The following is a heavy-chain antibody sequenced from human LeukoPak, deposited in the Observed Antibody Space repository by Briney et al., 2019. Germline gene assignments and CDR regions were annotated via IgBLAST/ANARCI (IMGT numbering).Heavy chain of an antibody. V-gene: IGHV3-23*01. J-gene: IGHJ4*02. Sequence: GGFLRLSCAASGFTFRSYAMSWVRQAPGKGLEWVSAISGSGGSTYYADSVKGRFTISRDNSKNTLYLQMNSLRAEDTAVYYCAKAKRQWLVQVDYWGQGTLVTVSS. CDR3: AKAKRQWLVQVDY. CDR2: ISGSGGST. CDR1: GFTFRSYA. D-gene: IGHD6-19*01.